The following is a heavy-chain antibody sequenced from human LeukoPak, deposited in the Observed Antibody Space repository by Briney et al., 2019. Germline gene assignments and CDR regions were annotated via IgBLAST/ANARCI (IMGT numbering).Heavy chain of an antibody. CDR1: GYTFTGYY. V-gene: IGHV1-2*02. J-gene: IGHJ4*02. CDR3: ARDRSGSGSYYGDY. CDR2: INPNSGGT. Sequence: GSVKVSCKASGYTFTGYYMHWVRQAPGQGLEWMGWINPNSGGTNYAQKFQGRVTMTRDTSISTAYMELSRLRSDDTAVYYCARDRSGSGSYYGDYWGQGTLVTISS. D-gene: IGHD3-10*01.